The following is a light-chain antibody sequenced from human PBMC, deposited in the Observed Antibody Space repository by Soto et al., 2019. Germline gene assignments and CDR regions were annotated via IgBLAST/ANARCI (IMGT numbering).Light chain of an antibody. J-gene: IGLJ3*02. V-gene: IGLV2-8*01. CDR2: DVS. CDR3: NSYAGNNNWV. Sequence: QPVLTQPPSASGSPGQSVTISCTGTSSDVGGYNYVSWYQQHPGKAPKVMIYDVSERPSGVPDRFSGSKSGNTASLTVSGLQAEDEGDYYCNSYAGNNNWVFGGGTKLTVL. CDR1: SSDVGGYNY.